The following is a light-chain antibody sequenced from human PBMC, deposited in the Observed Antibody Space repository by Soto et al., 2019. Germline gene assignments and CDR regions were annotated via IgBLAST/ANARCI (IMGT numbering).Light chain of an antibody. CDR1: SGHSSYA. Sequence: QLVLTQSPSASASLGASVKLTCTLSSGHSSYAIAWHQQQPEKGPRYLMKLNSDGSHSKGDGIPDRFSGSSSGAERYLTISILQSEDEADYYCQTWGTAWVFGGGTQLTVL. J-gene: IGLJ3*02. V-gene: IGLV4-69*01. CDR3: QTWGTAWV. CDR2: LNSDGSH.